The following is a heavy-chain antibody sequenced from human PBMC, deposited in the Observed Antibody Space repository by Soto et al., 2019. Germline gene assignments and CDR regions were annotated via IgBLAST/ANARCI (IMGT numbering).Heavy chain of an antibody. CDR1: GGSISRGGYS. J-gene: IGHJ3*02. V-gene: IGHV4-30-2*01. CDR3: ARRKYYYDSSSSLSGAFDI. CDR2: IYHSGST. D-gene: IGHD3-22*01. Sequence: SETLSLTRGVSGGSISRGGYSRSWIRQPPGKGLEWIGYIYHSGSTYYNPSLKSRVTISLDRSKNQFSLKLSSVTAADTAVYYCARRKYYYDSSSSLSGAFDIWGQGTMVTVSS.